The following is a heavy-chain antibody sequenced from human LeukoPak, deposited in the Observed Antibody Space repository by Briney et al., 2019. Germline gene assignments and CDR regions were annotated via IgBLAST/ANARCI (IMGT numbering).Heavy chain of an antibody. J-gene: IGHJ4*02. V-gene: IGHV3-64D*06. CDR2: ISSNGRDT. D-gene: IGHD6-25*01. Sequence: TGGSLRLSCSASEFTFGTYAMLWVRQAPGKGLEYVSAISSNGRDTYYAASVRARFSISRVNSNNTLYLQMSSLRPEDTAMYYCARLAAAGHSDYWGQGALVAVSS. CDR3: ARLAAAGHSDY. CDR1: EFTFGTYA.